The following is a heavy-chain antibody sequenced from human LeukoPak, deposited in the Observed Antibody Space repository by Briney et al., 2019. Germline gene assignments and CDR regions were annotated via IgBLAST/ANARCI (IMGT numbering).Heavy chain of an antibody. V-gene: IGHV1-2*02. CDR1: GYTFTDYY. CDR2: INPNSGHR. Sequence: GASVKVSCKASGYTFTDYYIHWVRQAPGQGLEWMGWINPNSGHRNSAQRFQGRVTMTRDTSITTVYMELNWLTSDDTAIYYCARADRLAGGPYLIDPWGQGTLVTVSS. CDR3: ARADRLAGGPYLIDP. D-gene: IGHD2-21*01. J-gene: IGHJ5*02.